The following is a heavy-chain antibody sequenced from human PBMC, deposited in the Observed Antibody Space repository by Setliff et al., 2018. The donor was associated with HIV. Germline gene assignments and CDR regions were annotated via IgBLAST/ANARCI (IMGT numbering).Heavy chain of an antibody. CDR1: GYTFTSYY. CDR3: AREETPTGSSSWPMSDAFDI. V-gene: IGHV1-46*01. CDR2: INPSGGST. Sequence: ASVKVSCKASGYTFTSYYMHWVRQAPGQGLEWMGIINPSGGSTSYAQKFQSRVTMTRDTSTSTVYMELSSLRSEDTAVYYCAREETPTGSSSWPMSDAFDIWGQGTMVTVSS. D-gene: IGHD6-13*01. J-gene: IGHJ3*02.